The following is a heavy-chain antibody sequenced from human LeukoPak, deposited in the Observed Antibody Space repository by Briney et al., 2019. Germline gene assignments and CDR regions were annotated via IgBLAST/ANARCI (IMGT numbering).Heavy chain of an antibody. Sequence: SETLSLTCTVSGGSISSYYWSWIRQPPGKGLEWIGEITPSGSTNYSPSLKSRVSISIDTSKKKLSLRLTSVTAADSAVYYCASSFYYDRRDYWGQGTLVTVSS. CDR1: GGSISSYY. CDR3: ASSFYYDRRDY. V-gene: IGHV4-34*01. D-gene: IGHD3-22*01. CDR2: ITPSGST. J-gene: IGHJ4*02.